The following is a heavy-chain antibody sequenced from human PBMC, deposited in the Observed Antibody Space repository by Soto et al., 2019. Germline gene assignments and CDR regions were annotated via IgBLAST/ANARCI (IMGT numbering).Heavy chain of an antibody. CDR2: ISGGGGST. CDR1: GFSFAGYA. V-gene: IGHV3-23*01. Sequence: GGSQRLSCAASGFSFAGYALTWVRLAPGKGLEWVASISGGGGSTYYTDSVKGRFSISRDNSNRVVYLQMGSLTAGDTAVYYCAKTETFNGYYNAFDYWGQGTRVTVSS. CDR3: AKTETFNGYYNAFDY. D-gene: IGHD3-9*01. J-gene: IGHJ4*02.